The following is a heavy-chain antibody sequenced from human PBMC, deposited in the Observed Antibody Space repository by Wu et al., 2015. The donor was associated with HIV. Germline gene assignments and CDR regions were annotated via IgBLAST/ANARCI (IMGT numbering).Heavy chain of an antibody. D-gene: IGHD2-15*01. J-gene: IGHJ1*01. CDR3: AGYPRDKWSSRSFRF. Sequence: QVRLQQSGAVMGKPGASVKIPCKVSGNSLSKLAMNWVRQSPGRSLQWMGGFDPEDGKIIYGQRFQGRVVMTEDTFTDTAYLVINTLTFEDTAYFLCAGYPRDKWSSRSFRFWGQGHPGHRRL. CDR2: FDPEDGKI. CDR1: GNSLSKLA. V-gene: IGHV1-24*01.